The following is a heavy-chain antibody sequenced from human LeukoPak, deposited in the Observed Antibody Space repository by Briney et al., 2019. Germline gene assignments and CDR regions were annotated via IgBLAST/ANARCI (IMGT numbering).Heavy chain of an antibody. D-gene: IGHD3-10*01. CDR1: GGSFSGYY. V-gene: IGHV4-34*01. CDR3: ARGRTELLWFGHPYFDY. J-gene: IGHJ4*02. Sequence: SETLSLTCAVYGGSFSGYYWSWIRQPPGKGLEWIGEINHSGSTNYNPSLKSRVTISVDTSKNQFSLKLTSVTAADTAVYYCARGRTELLWFGHPYFDYWGQGTLVTVSS. CDR2: INHSGST.